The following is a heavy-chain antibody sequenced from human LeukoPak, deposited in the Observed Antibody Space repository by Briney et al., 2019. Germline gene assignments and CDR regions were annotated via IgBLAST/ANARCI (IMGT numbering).Heavy chain of an antibody. CDR1: GFTFSSYA. J-gene: IGHJ4*02. V-gene: IGHV3-20*04. Sequence: GGSLRLSCAASGFTFSSYAMTWVRRAPGKGLEWVSSLNWNGESTGYADSVKGRFTISGDNAKNSLYLQMASLRAEDTASYYCVRSEGSWGNYYFDYWGQGTLVTVSS. D-gene: IGHD3-16*01. CDR2: LNWNGEST. CDR3: VRSEGSWGNYYFDY.